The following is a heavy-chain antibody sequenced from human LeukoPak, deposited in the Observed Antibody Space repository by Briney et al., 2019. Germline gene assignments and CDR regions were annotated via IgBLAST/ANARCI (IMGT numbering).Heavy chain of an antibody. CDR1: GFTFSTYW. J-gene: IGHJ3*02. CDR3: ARVGPGVLAAFDI. CDR2: INSDWSST. Sequence: GGSLRLSCAASGFTFSTYWMHWVRQAPGKGLVWVSRINSDWSSTSYADSVKGRFTISRDNAKNTLYLQMNSLRAEDTAVYYCARVGPGVLAAFDIWGQGTMVTVSS. V-gene: IGHV3-74*01. D-gene: IGHD1-14*01.